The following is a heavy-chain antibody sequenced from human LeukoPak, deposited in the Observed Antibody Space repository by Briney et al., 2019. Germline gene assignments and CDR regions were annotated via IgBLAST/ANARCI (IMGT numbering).Heavy chain of an antibody. J-gene: IGHJ4*02. CDR3: AREGNGLLSKDLDY. CDR1: GYTFTDYY. V-gene: IGHV1-2*02. D-gene: IGHD2-15*01. Sequence: ASVKVSCKGSGYTFTDYYLHWVRQAPGQGLEWVGYVNPRDGGTSSPPNFRGRVTMTTDASSSTVYMELSRLTSDDTAIYYCAREGNGLLSKDLDYWGQGTLVTVSS. CDR2: VNPRDGGT.